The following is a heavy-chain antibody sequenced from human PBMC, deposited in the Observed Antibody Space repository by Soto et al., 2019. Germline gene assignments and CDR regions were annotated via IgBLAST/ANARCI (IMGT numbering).Heavy chain of an antibody. J-gene: IGHJ6*02. CDR1: GGSFSGYY. V-gene: IGHV4-34*01. Sequence: SETLSLTCAVYGGSFSGYYWSWIRQPPGKGLEWIGEINHSGSTNYNPSLKSRVTISVDTSKNQFSLKLSSVTAADTAVYYCASGEKDYYYDSSGYYYYYGMDVWGQGTTVTVSS. CDR2: INHSGST. D-gene: IGHD3-22*01. CDR3: ASGEKDYYYDSSGYYYYYGMDV.